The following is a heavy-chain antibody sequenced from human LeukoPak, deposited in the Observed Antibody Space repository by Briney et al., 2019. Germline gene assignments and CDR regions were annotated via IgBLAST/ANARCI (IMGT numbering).Heavy chain of an antibody. J-gene: IGHJ6*02. D-gene: IGHD5-12*01. CDR2: INHSGST. CDR1: GGSFSGYY. CDR3: ARGRWLSGYSGYGVLYYYGMDV. V-gene: IGHV4-34*01. Sequence: SETLSLTCAVYGGSFSGYYWSWIRQPPGKGLEWIGEINHSGSTNYNPSLKSRVTISVDTSKNQFSLKLSSVTAADTAVYYCARGRWLSGYSGYGVLYYYGMDVWGQGTTVTVSS.